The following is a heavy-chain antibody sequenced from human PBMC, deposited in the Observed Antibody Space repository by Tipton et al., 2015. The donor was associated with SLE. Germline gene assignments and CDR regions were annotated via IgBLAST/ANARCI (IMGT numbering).Heavy chain of an antibody. Sequence: TLSLTCAVSGYSISSGYYWGWIRQPPGKGLGWIGSIYHSGSTYYNPSLKSRVTISVDTSKNKFSLKLSSVTAADTAVYYCARVGAGEAFDIWGQGTMVTVSS. CDR3: ARVGAGEAFDI. CDR2: IYHSGST. D-gene: IGHD7-27*01. V-gene: IGHV4-38-2*01. CDR1: GYSISSGYY. J-gene: IGHJ3*02.